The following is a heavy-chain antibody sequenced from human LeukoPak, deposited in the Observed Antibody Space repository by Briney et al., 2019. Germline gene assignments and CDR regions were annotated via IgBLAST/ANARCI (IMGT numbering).Heavy chain of an antibody. CDR1: GFTFSSYG. D-gene: IGHD2-2*02. CDR2: ISYDGSNE. Sequence: GGSLRLSCAASGFTFSSYGTHWVRQAPGKGLEWVAVISYDGSNEDYADSVKGRFTISRDNSKNTLYLQMNSLRAEDTAVYYCAKARTGYTGYFDYWGQGTLVTVSS. CDR3: AKARTGYTGYFDY. V-gene: IGHV3-30*18. J-gene: IGHJ4*02.